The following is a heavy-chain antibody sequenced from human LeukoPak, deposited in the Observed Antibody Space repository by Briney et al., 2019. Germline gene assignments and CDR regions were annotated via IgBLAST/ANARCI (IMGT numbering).Heavy chain of an antibody. Sequence: SLTLSCAVSGFTFSSYEMNWVRQPPGKGLEWVSYISRSGSSISYADSTKGPFTISRDNAKNSLYLQMNSLRAEDTAVYYCARGTRHGWELVVWGQGTLDTVSS. J-gene: IGHJ4*02. D-gene: IGHD1-26*01. CDR2: ISRSGSSI. CDR3: ARGTRHGWELVV. CDR1: GFTFSSYE. V-gene: IGHV3-48*03.